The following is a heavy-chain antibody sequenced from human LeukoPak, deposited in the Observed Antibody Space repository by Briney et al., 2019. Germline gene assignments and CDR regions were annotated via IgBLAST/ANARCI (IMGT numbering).Heavy chain of an antibody. V-gene: IGHV3-74*01. CDR2: INSDGSST. Sequence: GGSLRLSCAASGLTFSSYWMHWVRQAPGKGLVWVSRINSDGSSTSYADSVKGRFTISRDNAKNTLYLQMNSLRAEDTAVYYCARALVVPAAMDAFDIWGQGTMVTVSS. CDR3: ARALVVPAAMDAFDI. D-gene: IGHD2-2*01. CDR1: GLTFSSYW. J-gene: IGHJ3*02.